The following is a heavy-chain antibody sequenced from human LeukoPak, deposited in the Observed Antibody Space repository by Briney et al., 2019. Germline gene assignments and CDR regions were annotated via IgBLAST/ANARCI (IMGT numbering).Heavy chain of an antibody. CDR1: GGSISSYY. Sequence: SETLSPTCAVSGGSISSYYWSWIRQPPGRGLKWIGSIHYSGSTSYNSSLKSRVTISVDTSKNQFSLKLSSVTAADTAVYYCARESDYYDSSVKGAFDIWGQGTMVTVSS. CDR3: ARESDYYDSSVKGAFDI. V-gene: IGHV4-59*01. J-gene: IGHJ3*02. D-gene: IGHD3-22*01. CDR2: IHYSGST.